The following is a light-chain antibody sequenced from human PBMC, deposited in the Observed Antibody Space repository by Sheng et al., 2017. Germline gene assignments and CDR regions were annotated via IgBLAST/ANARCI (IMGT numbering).Light chain of an antibody. Sequence: AIQLTQSPSSLSASVGDRVTITCRASQGISSYFAWYQQKPGKAPQLLIYSTSSLQSGVPSRFSGSGSGTEYTLTISSLQPEDFATYYCQQYYSTPYSFGQGTKLEIK. CDR2: STS. V-gene: IGKV1D-43*01. CDR1: QGISSY. CDR3: QQYYSTPYS. J-gene: IGKJ2*03.